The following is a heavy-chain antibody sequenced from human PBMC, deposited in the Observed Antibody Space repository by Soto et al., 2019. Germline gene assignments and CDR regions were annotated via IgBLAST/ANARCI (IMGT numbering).Heavy chain of an antibody. Sequence: ASVKVSCKASGYTFTSYGISWVRQAPGQGLEWMGWISAYNGNTNYAQKLQGRVTMTTDTSTSTAYMELRSLRSDDTAVYYCARMWDYYYYYYMDVWGKGTTVTVSS. V-gene: IGHV1-18*01. CDR2: ISAYNGNT. D-gene: IGHD1-26*01. CDR1: GYTFTSYG. CDR3: ARMWDYYYYYYMDV. J-gene: IGHJ6*03.